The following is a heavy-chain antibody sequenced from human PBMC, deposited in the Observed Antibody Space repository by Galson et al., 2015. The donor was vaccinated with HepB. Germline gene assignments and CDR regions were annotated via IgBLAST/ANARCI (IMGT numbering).Heavy chain of an antibody. CDR3: ATQPYTNGWLYLYFDL. J-gene: IGHJ2*01. CDR2: LYYSGRT. V-gene: IGHV4-39*01. CDR1: GCSISSSNYY. D-gene: IGHD6-19*01. Sequence: SETLSLTCTVSGCSISSSNYYWGWIRQPPGKGLEWIGSLYYSGRTFYNPSLMRRVTISVDRSKNQFSLRLTSVTAADTSLSYCATQPYTNGWLYLYFDLGGRGTRVT.